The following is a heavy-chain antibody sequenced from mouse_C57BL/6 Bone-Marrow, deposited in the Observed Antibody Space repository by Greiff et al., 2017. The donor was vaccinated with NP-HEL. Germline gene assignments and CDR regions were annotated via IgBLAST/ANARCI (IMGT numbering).Heavy chain of an antibody. CDR3: ARHHFAY. CDR1: GFTFSSYG. CDR2: ISSGGSYT. V-gene: IGHV5-6*01. J-gene: IGHJ3*01. Sequence: EVMLVESGGDLVKPGGSLKLSCAASGFTFSSYGMSWVRQTPDKRLEWVATISSGGSYTYYPDSVKGRFTISRDNAKNTLYLKMSSLKSEDTAMYYCARHHFAYWGQGTLVTVSA.